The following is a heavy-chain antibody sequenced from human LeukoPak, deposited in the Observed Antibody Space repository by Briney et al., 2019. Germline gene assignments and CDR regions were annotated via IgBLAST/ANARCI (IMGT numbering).Heavy chain of an antibody. CDR3: AKDPTPYYDILTGYFGGSFDY. V-gene: IGHV3-30*18. CDR1: GFTFSSYG. CDR2: ISYDGSNK. J-gene: IGHJ4*02. D-gene: IGHD3-9*01. Sequence: PGGSLRLSCAASGFTFSSYGMHWVRQAPGKGLEWVAVISYDGSNKYYADSVKGRFTISRDNSKNTLYLQMNSLRAEDTAVYYCAKDPTPYYDILTGYFGGSFDYWGQGTLVTVSS.